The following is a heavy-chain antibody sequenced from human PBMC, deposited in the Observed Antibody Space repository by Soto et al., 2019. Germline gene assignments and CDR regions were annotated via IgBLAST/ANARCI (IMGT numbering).Heavy chain of an antibody. J-gene: IGHJ6*03. D-gene: IGHD3-10*01. CDR2: INSDGSST. V-gene: IGHV3-74*01. CDR3: ARVSKGFGYYYMDV. CDR1: GFTFSSYW. Sequence: GGSLRLSCAASGFTFSSYWMHWVRQAPGKGLVWVSRINSDGSSTSYADSVKGRFTISRDNAKNTLYLQMNSLRAEDTAVYYCARVSKGFGYYYMDVWGKGTTVTVSS.